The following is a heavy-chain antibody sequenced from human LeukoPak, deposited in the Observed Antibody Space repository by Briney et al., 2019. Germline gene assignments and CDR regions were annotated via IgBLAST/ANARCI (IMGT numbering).Heavy chain of an antibody. V-gene: IGHV3-48*02. J-gene: IGHJ4*02. CDR2: ISRSRSTI. CDR3: AGDLVPAHYYDSSGYVAY. Sequence: GGSLRLSCAASGFTFSSYSMNWVRQAPGKGLEWVSYISRSRSTIYYADSVKGRFTIYRDNAKNSLYLQMNSLRDEDTAVYYCAGDLVPAHYYDSSGYVAYWGQGTLVTVSS. D-gene: IGHD3-22*01. CDR1: GFTFSSYS.